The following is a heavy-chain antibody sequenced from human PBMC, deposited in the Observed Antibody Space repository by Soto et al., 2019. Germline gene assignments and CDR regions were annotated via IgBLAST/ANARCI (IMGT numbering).Heavy chain of an antibody. D-gene: IGHD6-19*01. V-gene: IGHV1-2*04. Sequence: ASVKVCCKASGYTFTGYYMHWVRQAPGQGLEWMGWINPNSGGTNYAQKFQGWVTMTRDTSISTAYMELSRLRSDDTAVYYCARVWYSSGWYYFDYWGQGTLVTVSS. CDR3: ARVWYSSGWYYFDY. CDR2: INPNSGGT. J-gene: IGHJ4*02. CDR1: GYTFTGYY.